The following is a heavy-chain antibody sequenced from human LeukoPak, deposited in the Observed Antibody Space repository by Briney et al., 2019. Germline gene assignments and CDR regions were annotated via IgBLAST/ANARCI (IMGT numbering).Heavy chain of an antibody. CDR2: INHSGST. CDR1: GGSFSGYY. CDR3: ARGVVVTAPPYYYYGMDV. J-gene: IGHJ6*02. D-gene: IGHD2-21*02. V-gene: IGHV4-34*01. Sequence: PSETLSLTCAVYGGSFSGYYWSWIRQRPGKGLEWIGEINHSGSTNYNPSLKSRVTISVDTSKNQFSLKLSSVTAADTAVYYCARGVVVTAPPYYYYGMDVWGQGTTVTVSS.